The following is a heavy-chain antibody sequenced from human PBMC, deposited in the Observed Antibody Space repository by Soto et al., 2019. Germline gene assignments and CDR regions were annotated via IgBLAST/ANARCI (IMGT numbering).Heavy chain of an antibody. V-gene: IGHV4-4*02. Sequence: QVQLQESGPGLVKPSGPLSLTCAVSVGSISSSNWWIWVRQPPGKGLEWIGEIYHSGSTNYNPSLKSRVTISVDKSKNQFSLKLSSVTAADTAVYYCARDNDSGYDPFFDYWGQGTLVTVSS. CDR3: ARDNDSGYDPFFDY. CDR1: VGSISSSNW. CDR2: IYHSGST. D-gene: IGHD5-12*01. J-gene: IGHJ4*02.